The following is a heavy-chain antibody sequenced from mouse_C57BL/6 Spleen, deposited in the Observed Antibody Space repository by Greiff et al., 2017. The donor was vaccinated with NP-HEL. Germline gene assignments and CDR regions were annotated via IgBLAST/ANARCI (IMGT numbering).Heavy chain of an antibody. D-gene: IGHD3-2*02. V-gene: IGHV1-80*01. CDR3: ARLGSSGFAY. Sequence: VQGVESGAELVKPGASVKISCKASGYAFSSYWMNWVKQRPGKGLEWIGQIYPGDGDTNYNGKFKGKATLTADKSSSTAYMQLSSLTSEDSAVYFCARLGSSGFAYWGQGTLVTVSA. CDR1: GYAFSSYW. J-gene: IGHJ3*01. CDR2: IYPGDGDT.